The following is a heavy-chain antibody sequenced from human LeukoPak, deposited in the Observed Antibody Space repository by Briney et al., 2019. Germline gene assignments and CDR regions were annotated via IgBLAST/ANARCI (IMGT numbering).Heavy chain of an antibody. V-gene: IGHV1-69*04. CDR1: GGTFSSYA. CDR2: IIPILGIA. D-gene: IGHD1-26*01. J-gene: IGHJ5*02. CDR3: AREPQWELLPKWFDP. Sequence: SVKVSCKASGGTFSSYAISWVRQAPGQGLEWMGRIIPILGIANYVQKFQGRVTITADKSTSTAYMELSSLRSEDTAVYYCAREPQWELLPKWFDPWGQGTLVTVSS.